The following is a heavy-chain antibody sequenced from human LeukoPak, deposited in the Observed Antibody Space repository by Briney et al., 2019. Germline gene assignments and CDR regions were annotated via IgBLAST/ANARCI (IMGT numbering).Heavy chain of an antibody. Sequence: SVKVSCKASGGTFSSYAISWVRQAPGQGLEWMGGIIPIFGTANYAQKFQGRVTITADESTSTAYMELSSLRSEDTAVYYCARVSSSWYNDQNWFGPWGQGTLVTVSS. CDR2: IIPIFGTA. J-gene: IGHJ5*02. CDR3: ARVSSSWYNDQNWFGP. CDR1: GGTFSSYA. V-gene: IGHV1-69*01. D-gene: IGHD6-13*01.